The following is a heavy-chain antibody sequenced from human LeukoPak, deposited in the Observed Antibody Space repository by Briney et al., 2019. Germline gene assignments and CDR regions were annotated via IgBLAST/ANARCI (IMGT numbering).Heavy chain of an antibody. V-gene: IGHV3-15*07. CDR1: GFTFSSAW. CDR3: TSEYYYDSSGYH. CDR2: IKSKTDGGTT. D-gene: IGHD3-22*01. Sequence: GGSLRLSCAASGFTFSSAWMNWVRQAPGKGLEWVGRIKSKTDGGTTDYAAPVKGRFTISRDDSKNTLYLQMNSLKTEDTAVYYCTSEYYYDSSGYHWGQGTLVTVSS. J-gene: IGHJ4*02.